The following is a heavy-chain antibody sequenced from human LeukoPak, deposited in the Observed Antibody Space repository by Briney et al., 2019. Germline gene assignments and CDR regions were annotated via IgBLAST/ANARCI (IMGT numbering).Heavy chain of an antibody. CDR2: IYSGGST. J-gene: IGHJ4*02. V-gene: IGHV3-53*01. Sequence: PGGSLRLSCAASGFIVSSNYMNWVRQAPGRGLEWVSVIYSGGSTYYADSVKGRFTISRDNSKNTLYLQMNSLRAEDTAVYYCARGQNIPAWGQGTLVTVSS. CDR3: ARGQNIPA. CDR1: GFIVSSNY. D-gene: IGHD1/OR15-1a*01.